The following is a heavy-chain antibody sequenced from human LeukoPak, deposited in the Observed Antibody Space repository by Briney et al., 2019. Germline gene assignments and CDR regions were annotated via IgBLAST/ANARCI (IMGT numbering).Heavy chain of an antibody. CDR1: GYTFNSYY. D-gene: IGHD6-13*01. J-gene: IGHJ4*02. Sequence: ASVKVSCKASGYTFNSYYMHWVRQAPGQGLEWMGLINPRGDSTFYAQKFRGRLTMTRDTSTLYMELSSLRSDDTAVYYCAREHSTSCLDFWGQGTHVTVSS. CDR3: AREHSTSCLDF. CDR2: INPRGDST. V-gene: IGHV1-46*02.